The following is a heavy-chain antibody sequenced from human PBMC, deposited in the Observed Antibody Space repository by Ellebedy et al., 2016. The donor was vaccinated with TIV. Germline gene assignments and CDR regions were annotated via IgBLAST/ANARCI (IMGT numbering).Heavy chain of an antibody. J-gene: IGHJ4*02. D-gene: IGHD6-25*01. V-gene: IGHV5-51*01. CDR3: SRYSRDPNHYFDY. CDR1: GYRFASYW. CDR2: IYPGYSDT. Sequence: PGGSLTLSCKGSGYRFASYWIGWVRQMPGRGLEWMGIIYPGYSDTRYSPSFQGQVTISVDKSSSATFLQWTNLRASDPAMYFCSRYSRDPNHYFDYWGRGTLVTVSS.